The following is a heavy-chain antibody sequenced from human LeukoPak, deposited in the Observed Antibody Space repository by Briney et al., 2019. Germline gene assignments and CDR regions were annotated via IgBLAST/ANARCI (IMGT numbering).Heavy chain of an antibody. CDR3: ARVGASGWFAY. CDR1: GFTFSSYA. J-gene: IGHJ5*01. D-gene: IGHD6-19*01. V-gene: IGHV3-64*01. Sequence: GVSLRLSCAASGFTFSSYAIHWVRRAPGKGLEYVSGISYDGTGTYYAISVKGRFTISRDNSRNTLYLQMGSLRAEDMAVYYCARVGASGWFAYWGQGTLVTVSS. CDR2: ISYDGTGT.